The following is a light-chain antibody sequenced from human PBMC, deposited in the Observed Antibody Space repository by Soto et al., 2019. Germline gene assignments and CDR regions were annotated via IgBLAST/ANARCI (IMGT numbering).Light chain of an antibody. V-gene: IGKV3-15*01. Sequence: EILMTQSPATLSVSPGASATLSCRASHRVSTYLAWYQQKPGQAPRLLIYDVSTRATGIPDRFSGSGSGTDFTLTITSLHSEDIAVYYCQQYNNWPLTFGGGTNVEI. CDR3: QQYNNWPLT. CDR2: DVS. CDR1: HRVSTY. J-gene: IGKJ4*01.